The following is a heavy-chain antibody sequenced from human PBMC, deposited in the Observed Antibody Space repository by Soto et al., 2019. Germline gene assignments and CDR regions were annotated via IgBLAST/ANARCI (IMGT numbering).Heavy chain of an antibody. CDR2: ISSSSNTI. CDR3: VRDAPPDDY. CDR1: GFTFSSYS. J-gene: IGHJ4*01. Sequence: EVQLVESGGGLVQPGGSLRLSCAASGFTFSSYSMNWVRQAPGKGLEWASYISSSSNTIYYADAVKGRFTISRDNAKNSLYLQMNSLGAEDTGVYYCVRDAPPDDYWGHGTLVTVSS. V-gene: IGHV3-48*01.